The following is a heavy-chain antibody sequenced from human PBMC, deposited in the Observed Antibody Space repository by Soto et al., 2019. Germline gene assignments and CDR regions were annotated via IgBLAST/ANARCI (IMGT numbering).Heavy chain of an antibody. CDR3: SRDWYDDY. Sequence: EVQLLESGGGLIQPGGSLRLSCAASGFTFSSYAMTWVRQAPGKGLEWVSVISGGGNTYYADSVKGRFTISRDNSKNMAYLQMDSLRADATAVYDCSRDWYDDYWGQGTLVTVSS. V-gene: IGHV3-23*01. CDR1: GFTFSSYA. D-gene: IGHD6-13*01. CDR2: ISGGGNT. J-gene: IGHJ4*02.